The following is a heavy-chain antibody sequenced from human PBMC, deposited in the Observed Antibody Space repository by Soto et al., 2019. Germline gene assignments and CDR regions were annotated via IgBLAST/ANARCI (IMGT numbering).Heavy chain of an antibody. J-gene: IGHJ4*02. CDR3: TRGDMALNDY. CDR2: IRNKAYRGTT. V-gene: IGHV3-49*04. D-gene: IGHD2-15*01. Sequence: GGSLRLSCTASGFNFGDYAMSWVRQAPGKGLEWISFIRNKAYRGTTKYAASARGRFTISRDDSKSIAYLQMNSLKTEDTAVYYCTRGDMALNDYWGQGTLVTVSS. CDR1: GFNFGDYA.